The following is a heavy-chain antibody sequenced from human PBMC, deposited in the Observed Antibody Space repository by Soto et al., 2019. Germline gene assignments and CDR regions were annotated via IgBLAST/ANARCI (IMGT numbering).Heavy chain of an antibody. Sequence: QVQLVESGGGVVQPGRSLRLSCAASGFTFSTYAMHWVRQAPGKGLEWVAVISYDGSNKYYTDSVKGRFTISRDNSKNTLYLQMNSLRAEDTAVYYCAIHKRDLRFLEWSYYFDSWGQGTLVTVSS. CDR2: ISYDGSNK. CDR3: AIHKRDLRFLEWSYYFDS. J-gene: IGHJ4*02. CDR1: GFTFSTYA. V-gene: IGHV3-30-3*01. D-gene: IGHD3-3*01.